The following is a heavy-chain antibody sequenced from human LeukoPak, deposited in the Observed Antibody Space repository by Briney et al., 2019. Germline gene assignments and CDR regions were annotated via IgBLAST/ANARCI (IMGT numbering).Heavy chain of an antibody. CDR3: AREDVVVVAATDGLHPEYNWFDP. CDR1: GGSISSSSYY. Sequence: SETLSLTCTVSGGSISSSSYYWGWIRQPPGKGLEWIGSIYYSGSTYYNPSLKSRVTISVDTSKNQFSLKLSSVTAADTAVYYCAREDVVVVAATDGLHPEYNWFDPWGQGTLVTVSS. CDR2: IYYSGST. D-gene: IGHD2-15*01. J-gene: IGHJ5*02. V-gene: IGHV4-39*02.